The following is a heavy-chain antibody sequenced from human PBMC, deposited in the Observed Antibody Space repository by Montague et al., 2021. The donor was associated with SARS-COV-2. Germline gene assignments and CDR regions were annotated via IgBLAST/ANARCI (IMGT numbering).Heavy chain of an antibody. CDR2: IYYSGST. CDR1: GGPITSYY. V-gene: IGHV4-59*08. Sequence: SETLSLTCAVSGGPITSYYWNWIRQPPGKGLEYIGYIYYSGSTTYNPSLKSRVSISVDTSKNQFSLKLRSVTAADTAVYYCAAQTDYYYYSLDVWGQGTTATVS. J-gene: IGHJ6*02. CDR3: AAQTDYYYYSLDV.